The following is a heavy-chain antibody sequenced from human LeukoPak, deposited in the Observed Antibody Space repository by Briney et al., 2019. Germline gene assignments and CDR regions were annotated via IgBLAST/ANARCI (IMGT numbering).Heavy chain of an antibody. D-gene: IGHD2-15*01. Sequence: GGSLRLSCAASGFTFSSYGMHWVRQAPGKGLEWVAVISYDGSNKYYADSVKGRFTISRDNSKNTLYLQMNSLRAEDTAVYYCAKDANRYCSGGSCYPHDYWGQGTLVTVSS. V-gene: IGHV3-30*18. J-gene: IGHJ4*02. CDR2: ISYDGSNK. CDR3: AKDANRYCSGGSCYPHDY. CDR1: GFTFSSYG.